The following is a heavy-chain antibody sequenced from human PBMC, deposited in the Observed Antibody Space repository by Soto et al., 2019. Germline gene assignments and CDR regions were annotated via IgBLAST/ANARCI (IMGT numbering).Heavy chain of an antibody. CDR1: GYTFTSYY. Sequence: QVQLVQSGAEVKKPGASVKVSCKASGYTFTSYYMHWVRQAPGQGLEWMGIINPSGGSTSYAQKFQGRVTMTRDTSTSTVYMELSSLRSEDTAVYYCPSTTYGDYVFDYWGQGTLVTVSS. D-gene: IGHD4-17*01. V-gene: IGHV1-46*01. CDR2: INPSGGST. J-gene: IGHJ4*02. CDR3: PSTTYGDYVFDY.